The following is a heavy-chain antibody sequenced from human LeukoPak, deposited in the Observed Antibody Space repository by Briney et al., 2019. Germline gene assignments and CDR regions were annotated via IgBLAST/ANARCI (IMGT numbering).Heavy chain of an antibody. CDR1: GGSISSYY. CDR2: IYYSGST. Sequence: SETLSLTCTVSGGSISSYYWSWIRQPPGKGLEWIGYIYYSGSTNYNPSLKSRVTISVDTSKNQFSLKLSSVTAADTAVYYCARGGSYSNYLVYYYYGMDVWGRGTTVTVSS. CDR3: ARGGSYSNYLVYYYYGMDV. V-gene: IGHV4-59*01. D-gene: IGHD4-4*01. J-gene: IGHJ6*02.